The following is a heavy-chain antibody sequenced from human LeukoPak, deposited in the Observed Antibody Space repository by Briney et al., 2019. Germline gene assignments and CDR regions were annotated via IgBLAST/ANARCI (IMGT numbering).Heavy chain of an antibody. Sequence: PGGSLRLSCAASGFTFSSYSMNWVRQAPGKGLEWDSSISSSSSYIYYADSVKGRFTISRDNAKNSLYLQMNSLRAEDTAVYYCARDRALNDFWSGNIYYFDYWGQGTLVTVSS. V-gene: IGHV3-21*01. D-gene: IGHD3-3*01. J-gene: IGHJ4*02. CDR3: ARDRALNDFWSGNIYYFDY. CDR1: GFTFSSYS. CDR2: ISSSSSYI.